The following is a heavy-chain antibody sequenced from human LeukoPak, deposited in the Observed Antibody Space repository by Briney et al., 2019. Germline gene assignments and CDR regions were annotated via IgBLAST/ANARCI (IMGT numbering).Heavy chain of an antibody. V-gene: IGHV4-34*01. Sequence: PAEPLTLTCAVYGGPFSGYYWSWIRHPPGKGLEGIGEITHSGSTNYNPSLKSRVTISVDTSKTQFSLKLSSVTAADTAVYYCARHDLCSSTSCYGGRYYFDYWGQGTLVTVSS. J-gene: IGHJ4*02. CDR2: ITHSGST. CDR1: GGPFSGYY. CDR3: ARHDLCSSTSCYGGRYYFDY. D-gene: IGHD2-2*01.